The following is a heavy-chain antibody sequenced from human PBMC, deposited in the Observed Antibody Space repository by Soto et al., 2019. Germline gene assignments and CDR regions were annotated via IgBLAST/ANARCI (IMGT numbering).Heavy chain of an antibody. CDR2: INPLKGDT. J-gene: IGHJ3*01. CDR3: ARVKVPAAILGAFDL. Sequence: QAQLVQSGGEMKKPGASVKVSCKASGYTFSTYGITWVRQAPGQGLDWMGWINPLKGDTKSAANFQDRVTMTTDTSTRTAYMELRSLRSDDTAVYYCARVKVPAAILGAFDLWGQGTLVTVPS. V-gene: IGHV1-18*01. CDR1: GYTFSTYG. D-gene: IGHD2-2*02.